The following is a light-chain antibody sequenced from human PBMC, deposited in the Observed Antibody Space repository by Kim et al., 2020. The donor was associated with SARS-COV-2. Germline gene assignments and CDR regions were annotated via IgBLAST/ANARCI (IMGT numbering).Light chain of an antibody. J-gene: IGLJ2*01. CDR1: TSDIGGHNY. V-gene: IGLV2-14*03. CDR3: TSYTHVNNLGVV. Sequence: QSALTQPASVSGSPGQSITISCTGVTSDIGGHNYVSWYQHDPGKAPKLILYDVTNRPSGIPTRFSGSMSGNTASLTISGVQPEDESDYYCTSYTHVNNLGVVFGGGTQLTVL. CDR2: DVT.